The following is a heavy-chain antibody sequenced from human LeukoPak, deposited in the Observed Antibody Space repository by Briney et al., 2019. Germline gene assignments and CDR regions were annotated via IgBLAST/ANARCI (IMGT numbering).Heavy chain of an antibody. CDR3: ARKRYLRSLEWKTAPYYYYGMDV. V-gene: IGHV4-34*01. J-gene: IGHJ6*02. CDR1: GGSFSGYY. D-gene: IGHD3-3*01. Sequence: SETLSLTCAVYGGSFSGYYWSWIRQPPGKGLEWIGEINHSGSTNYNPSLKSRVTISVDTSKNQFSLKLSSVTAADTAVYYCARKRYLRSLEWKTAPYYYYGMDVWGQGTTVTVSS. CDR2: INHSGST.